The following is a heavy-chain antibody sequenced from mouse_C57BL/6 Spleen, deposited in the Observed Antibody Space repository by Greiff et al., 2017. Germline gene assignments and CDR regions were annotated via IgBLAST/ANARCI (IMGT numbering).Heavy chain of an antibody. CDR2: IYPGSGNT. V-gene: IGHV1-76*01. J-gene: IGHJ3*01. D-gene: IGHD2-3*01. CDR3: ARIYDGYYAWFAY. Sequence: VQLQQSGAELVRPGASVKLSCKASGYTFTDYYINWVKQRPGQGLEWIARIYPGSGNTYYNEKFKGKATLTAEKSSSTAYMQLSSLTSEDSAVYFGARIYDGYYAWFAYWGQGTLVTVSA. CDR1: GYTFTDYY.